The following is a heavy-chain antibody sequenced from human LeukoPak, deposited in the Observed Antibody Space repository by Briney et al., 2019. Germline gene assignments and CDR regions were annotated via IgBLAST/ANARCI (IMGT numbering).Heavy chain of an antibody. CDR3: ARDLGGYSGYQLDY. Sequence: GRSLRLSCAASGFTFSSYWMSWVRQAPGKGLEWVANIKQDGSEKYYVDSVKGRFTISRDNAKNSLYLQMNSLRAEDTAVYYCARDLGGYSGYQLDYWGQGTLVTVSS. CDR1: GFTFSSYW. J-gene: IGHJ4*02. D-gene: IGHD5-12*01. V-gene: IGHV3-7*01. CDR2: IKQDGSEK.